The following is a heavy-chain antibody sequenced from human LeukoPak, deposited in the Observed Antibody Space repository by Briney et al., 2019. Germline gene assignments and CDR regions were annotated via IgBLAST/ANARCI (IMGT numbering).Heavy chain of an antibody. D-gene: IGHD6-13*01. CDR3: ARDLRGAAGEIYYYYGMDV. V-gene: IGHV1-69*06. J-gene: IGHJ6*04. Sequence: GASVKVSCKASGGTFSSYAISWVRQAPGQGLEWMGGIIPIFGTANYAQKFQGRVTITADKSTSTAYMELSSLRSEDTAVYYCARDLRGAAGEIYYYYGMDVWGKGTTVTVSS. CDR2: IIPIFGTA. CDR1: GGTFSSYA.